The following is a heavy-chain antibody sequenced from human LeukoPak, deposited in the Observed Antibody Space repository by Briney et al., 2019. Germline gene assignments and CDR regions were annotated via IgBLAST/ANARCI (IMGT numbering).Heavy chain of an antibody. D-gene: IGHD3-10*02. CDR2: ISGSGGST. CDR3: AELGITMIGGV. CDR1: GFTFSSYG. J-gene: IGHJ6*04. V-gene: IGHV3-21*01. Sequence: GGSLRLSCAASGFTFSSYGMHWVRQAPGKGLEWVSAISGSGGSTYYADSVKGRFTISRDNAKNSLYLQMNSLRAEDTAVYYCAELGITMIGGVWGKGTTVTISS.